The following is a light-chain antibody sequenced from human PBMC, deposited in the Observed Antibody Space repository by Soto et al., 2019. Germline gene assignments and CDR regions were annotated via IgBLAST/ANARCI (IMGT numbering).Light chain of an antibody. Sequence: QSALTQPASVSGSPGQSITISCTGTNSDVGTYNYVSWYQQHPGKAPKLIIYEVSNRPSGVSNRFSGSKSGNTASLTISGLQAEDEADYYCSSYTTSSTLVFGGGTKVTVL. CDR3: SSYTTSSTLV. CDR2: EVS. V-gene: IGLV2-14*01. J-gene: IGLJ2*01. CDR1: NSDVGTYNY.